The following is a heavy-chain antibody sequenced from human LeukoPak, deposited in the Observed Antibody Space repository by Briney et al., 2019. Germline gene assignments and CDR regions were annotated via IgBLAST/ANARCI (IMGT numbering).Heavy chain of an antibody. Sequence: PSETLSLTCDVSGGSCDDYYCSWIRPPPGKGLEWIGEIHPHGIFYYNSSLMSRVTISIDTSKSQFSLRLTSVTAADTAFYYCARGRDRSKAGDLWGQGSLVTVSS. D-gene: IGHD5-24*01. CDR3: ARGRDRSKAGDL. CDR2: IHPHGIF. J-gene: IGHJ5*02. V-gene: IGHV4-34*01. CDR1: GGSCDDYY.